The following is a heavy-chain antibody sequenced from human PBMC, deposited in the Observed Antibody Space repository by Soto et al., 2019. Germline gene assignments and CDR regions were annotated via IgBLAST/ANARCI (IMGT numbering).Heavy chain of an antibody. CDR1: GFTFSSYG. V-gene: IGHV3-30*18. CDR3: AKDGIAAADPLIYYYYYMDV. D-gene: IGHD6-13*01. J-gene: IGHJ6*03. CDR2: ISYDGSNK. Sequence: GGSLRLSCAASGFTFSSYGMHWVRQAPGKGLEWVAVISYDGSNKYYADSVKGRFTISRDNSKNTLYLQMNSLRAEDTAVYSCAKDGIAAADPLIYYYYYMDVWGKGTTVTVSS.